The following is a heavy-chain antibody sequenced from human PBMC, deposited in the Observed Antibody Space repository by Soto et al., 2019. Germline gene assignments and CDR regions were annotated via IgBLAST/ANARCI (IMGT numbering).Heavy chain of an antibody. V-gene: IGHV4-31*03. CDR2: IYYSGST. J-gene: IGHJ6*02. D-gene: IGHD4-17*01. Sequence: QVQLQESGPGLVKPSQTLSLTCTVSGGSISSGGYYWSWIRQHPGKGLEWIGYIYYSGSTYYNPSLKSRVTISVDTSKTQFSLKLSSVTAADTAVYYCARGTTVVKYGMDVWGQGTTVTVSS. CDR1: GGSISSGGYY. CDR3: ARGTTVVKYGMDV.